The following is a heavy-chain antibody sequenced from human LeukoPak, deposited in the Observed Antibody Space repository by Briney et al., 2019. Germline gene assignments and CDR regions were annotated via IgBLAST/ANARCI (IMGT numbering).Heavy chain of an antibody. CDR1: GGSISSGSYY. J-gene: IGHJ4*02. D-gene: IGHD3-10*01. Sequence: SETLSLTCTGSGGSISSGSYYWSWIRQPAGKGLEWIGRIYTSGSTNYNPSLKSRVTISVDTSKNQFSLKLSSVTAADTAVYYCARGGGLLWFGELAKGGSFDYWGQGTLVTVSS. CDR3: ARGGGLLWFGELAKGGSFDY. V-gene: IGHV4-61*02. CDR2: IYTSGST.